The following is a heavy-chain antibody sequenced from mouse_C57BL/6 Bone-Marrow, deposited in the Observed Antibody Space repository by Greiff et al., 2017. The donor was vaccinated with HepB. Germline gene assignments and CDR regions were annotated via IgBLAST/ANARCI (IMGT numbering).Heavy chain of an antibody. CDR1: GFNITDYY. V-gene: IGHV14-2*01. D-gene: IGHD2-3*01. J-gene: IGHJ3*01. Sequence: EVQLQQSGAELVKPGASVKLSCTASGFNITDYYMHWVKQRTEQGLEWIGRIDPEDGETKYAPKFQGKATITADTSSNTAYLQLSSLTSEDTAVYYCARGWLQFAYWGQGTLVTVSA. CDR3: ARGWLQFAY. CDR2: IDPEDGET.